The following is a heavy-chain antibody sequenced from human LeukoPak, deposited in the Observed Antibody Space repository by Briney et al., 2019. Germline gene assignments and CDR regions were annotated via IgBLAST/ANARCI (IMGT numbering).Heavy chain of an antibody. CDR2: ISYDGSNK. CDR1: GVTHSSYA. CDR3: ARGGYFDY. Sequence: SGESLRLPCAASGVTHSSYAMHELRQAPGEGRVWVAVISYDGSNKYYADSVTGRFTISRDNSKNTLYLQMNRLRAEDTAVYYCARGGYFDYWGQGTLVTVSS. V-gene: IGHV3-30-3*01. J-gene: IGHJ4*02.